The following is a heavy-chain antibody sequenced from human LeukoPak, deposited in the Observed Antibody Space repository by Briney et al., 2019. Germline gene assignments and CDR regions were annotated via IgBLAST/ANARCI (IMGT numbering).Heavy chain of an antibody. CDR3: ARDRGGRDSSGYYGYLY. D-gene: IGHD3-22*01. V-gene: IGHV1-46*03. J-gene: IGHJ4*02. CDR1: GYTFTSYY. CDR2: INLSGGST. Sequence: GASVKVSCKASGYTFTSYYMHWVRQAPGQGLEWMGIINLSGGSTSYAQKFQGRVTMTRDTSTSTVYMELSNLRSEDTAVYYCARDRGGRDSSGYYGYLYWGQGTLVTVSS.